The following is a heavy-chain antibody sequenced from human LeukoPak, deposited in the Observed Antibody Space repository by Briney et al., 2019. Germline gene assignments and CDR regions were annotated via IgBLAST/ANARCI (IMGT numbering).Heavy chain of an antibody. Sequence: SETLSLTCTVSGGSISSYYWSWIRQPPGKGLEWIGYIYYSGSTNYNPSLKSRVTISVDTSKNQFSLKLSSVTAADTAVYYCARRDDILTGYYAWGQGTLVTVSS. J-gene: IGHJ4*02. CDR3: ARRDDILTGYYA. CDR1: GGSISSYY. CDR2: IYYSGST. V-gene: IGHV4-59*12. D-gene: IGHD3-9*01.